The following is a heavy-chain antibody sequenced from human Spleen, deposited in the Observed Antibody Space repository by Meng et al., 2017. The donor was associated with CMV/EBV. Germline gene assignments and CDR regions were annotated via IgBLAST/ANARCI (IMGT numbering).Heavy chain of an antibody. J-gene: IGHJ4*02. Sequence: CAVYGGSFSGYYWSWIRQPTGKGLEWIGEINHSGSTNYNPSLKSRVTISVDTSKNQFSLKLSSVTAADTAVYYCARKKRGYSYAFDYWGQGTLVTVSS. CDR3: ARKKRGYSYAFDY. D-gene: IGHD5-18*01. CDR1: GGSFSGYY. V-gene: IGHV4-34*01. CDR2: INHSGST.